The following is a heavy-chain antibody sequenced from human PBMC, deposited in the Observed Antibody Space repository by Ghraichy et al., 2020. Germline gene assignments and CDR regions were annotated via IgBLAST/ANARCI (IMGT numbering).Heavy chain of an antibody. Sequence: SETLSLTCAVYGGSFSGYYWNWIRQPPGKGLEWIGEINHSGSTNYNPSLKSRVTISVDTSKNQFSLKLSSVTAADTAVYYCARVPLLRGVTTWVGYGMDVWGQGTTVTVSS. V-gene: IGHV4-34*01. D-gene: IGHD4-17*01. CDR3: ARVPLLRGVTTWVGYGMDV. CDR1: GGSFSGYY. J-gene: IGHJ6*02. CDR2: INHSGST.